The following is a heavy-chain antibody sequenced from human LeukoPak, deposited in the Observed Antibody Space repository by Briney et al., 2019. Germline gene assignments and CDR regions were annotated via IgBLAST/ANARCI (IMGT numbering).Heavy chain of an antibody. V-gene: IGHV3-74*01. CDR2: INSDGKTT. J-gene: IGHJ4*02. D-gene: IGHD1-14*01. Sequence: GGSLRLSCVVSGFTFSNYWMHWVRQVPGRGLLWVAHINSDGKTTGYADSVKGRFTISRDNAKNTLYLQMSSLGAEDTAVYYCARAYNKKFDYWGQGSLVTVSS. CDR3: ARAYNKKFDY. CDR1: GFTFSNYW.